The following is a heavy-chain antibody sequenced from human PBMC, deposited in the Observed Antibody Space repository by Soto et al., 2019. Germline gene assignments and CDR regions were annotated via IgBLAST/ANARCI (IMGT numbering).Heavy chain of an antibody. Sequence: SETLSLTCAVSGGSISSSYWWSWVRQPAGKGLEWIGEIYHSGSANYNPSLKSRVTISVDNSKNQFSLKLSSVTAADTAVYYCARYIAASGTYYFDYWGEGTLVTVPS. CDR1: GGSISSSYW. D-gene: IGHD6-13*01. CDR2: IYHSGSA. V-gene: IGHV4-4*02. CDR3: ARYIAASGTYYFDY. J-gene: IGHJ4*02.